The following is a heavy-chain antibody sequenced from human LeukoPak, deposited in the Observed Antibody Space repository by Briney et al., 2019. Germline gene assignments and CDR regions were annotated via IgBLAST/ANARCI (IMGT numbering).Heavy chain of an antibody. CDR3: ARVLGGRDGYNRDGWAFDI. CDR1: GYTFTSYY. J-gene: IGHJ3*02. D-gene: IGHD5-24*01. Sequence: ASVKVSCKASGYTFTSYYMHWVLQAPGQGLEWMGIINPSGGSTSYAQKFQGRVTMTRDTSTSTVYMELSSLRSEDTAVYYCARVLGGRDGYNRDGWAFDIWGQGTMVTVSS. V-gene: IGHV1-46*01. CDR2: INPSGGST.